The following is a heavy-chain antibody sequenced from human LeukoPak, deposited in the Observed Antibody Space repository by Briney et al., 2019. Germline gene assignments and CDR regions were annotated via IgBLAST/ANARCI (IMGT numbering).Heavy chain of an antibody. Sequence: GGSLRLSCAASGFAFSTYSMTWVRQAPGKGLEWVSGIFNSGDKTFYADSVKGRFTTSRDNSKNTLYLQMNSLRAEDTAVYYCAKDVVPDSGWDLDYWGQGTLVTVSS. J-gene: IGHJ4*02. CDR3: AKDVVPDSGWDLDY. CDR1: GFAFSTYS. V-gene: IGHV3-23*01. D-gene: IGHD6-19*01. CDR2: IFNSGDKT.